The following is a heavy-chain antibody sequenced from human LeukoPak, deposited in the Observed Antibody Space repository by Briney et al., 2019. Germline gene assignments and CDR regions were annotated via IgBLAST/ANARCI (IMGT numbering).Heavy chain of an antibody. D-gene: IGHD2-15*01. CDR1: GCTFNHYC. CDR3: AREDMWAFDM. V-gene: IGHV3-7*01. CDR2: IKPDGSDK. Sequence: GGSLRLSCRASGCTFNHYCMSWVRQAPGKGLEWVANIKPDGSDKYYVDSVKGRFTISRDNAKNTLYLQMDSLRAEDTAVYYCAREDMWAFDMWGQGTMVTVSS. J-gene: IGHJ3*02.